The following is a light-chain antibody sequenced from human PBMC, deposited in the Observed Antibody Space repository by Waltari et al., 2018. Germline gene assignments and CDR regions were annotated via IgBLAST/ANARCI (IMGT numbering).Light chain of an antibody. CDR2: AAS. J-gene: IGKJ4*01. CDR3: QQSYSTPLT. CDR1: QSISSY. Sequence: DIQMTQSLSSLSASVGDRVTITCRASQSISSYLNWYQQKPGKAPKLLIYAASSLQSWVPSRFSGSGSGTDFTLTISSLQPEDFATYYCQQSYSTPLTFGGGTKVEIK. V-gene: IGKV1-39*01.